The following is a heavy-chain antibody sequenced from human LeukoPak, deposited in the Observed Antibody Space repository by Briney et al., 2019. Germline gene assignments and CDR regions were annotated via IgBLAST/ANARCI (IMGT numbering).Heavy chain of an antibody. CDR3: ARTYYYDSSGLYYFDY. J-gene: IGHJ4*02. Sequence: GESLKISCKGSGYSFAKYWIGWVRQRPGKGLEFMGIIYPDDPDPRYSPSFQGQVTISADKSISTAYLQWSSLKASDTAMYYCARTYYYDSSGLYYFDYWGQGTLVTVSS. V-gene: IGHV5-51*01. CDR2: IYPDDPDP. D-gene: IGHD3-22*01. CDR1: GYSFAKYW.